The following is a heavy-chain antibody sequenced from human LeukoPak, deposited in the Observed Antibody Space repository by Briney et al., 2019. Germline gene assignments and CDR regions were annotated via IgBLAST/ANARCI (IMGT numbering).Heavy chain of an antibody. J-gene: IGHJ4*02. V-gene: IGHV3-9*01. CDR2: ISWNSGSI. Sequence: GGSLRLSCTASGFTFDDYAMYWVRHAPGKGLEWVSGISWNSGSIGYADSVKGRFTISRDNAKNSLYLQMNSLRAEDTALYYCAKVRGYSYGYFDYWGQGTLVTVSS. CDR1: GFTFDDYA. CDR3: AKVRGYSYGYFDY. D-gene: IGHD5-18*01.